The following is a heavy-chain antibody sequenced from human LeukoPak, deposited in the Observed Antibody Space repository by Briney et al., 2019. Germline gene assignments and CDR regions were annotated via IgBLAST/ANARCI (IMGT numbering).Heavy chain of an antibody. J-gene: IGHJ5*02. CDR1: GFTFSSYG. CDR3: AKTIVGAAWFDP. Sequence: GRSLRLSCAASGFTFSSYGMHWVRQAPGKGLEWVAVISYDGSNKYYADSVKGRFTISRDNSKNTLHLQMNSLRAEDTAVYYCAKTIVGAAWFDPWGQGTLVTVSS. D-gene: IGHD1-26*01. V-gene: IGHV3-30*18. CDR2: ISYDGSNK.